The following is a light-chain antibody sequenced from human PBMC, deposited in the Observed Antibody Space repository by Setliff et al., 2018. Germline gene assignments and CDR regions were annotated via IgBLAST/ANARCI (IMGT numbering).Light chain of an antibody. Sequence: QSALTQPRSVSESPGQSVTISCTGTSSDVGGYNYVSWYQQHPGKAPKLMIYDVSKRPSGVPDRFSGSKSGNTASLTISGLQAEDEADYYCCSYAGRYTFLYVFGTGTKVTVL. V-gene: IGLV2-11*01. CDR2: DVS. CDR1: SSDVGGYNY. CDR3: CSYAGRYTFLYV. J-gene: IGLJ1*01.